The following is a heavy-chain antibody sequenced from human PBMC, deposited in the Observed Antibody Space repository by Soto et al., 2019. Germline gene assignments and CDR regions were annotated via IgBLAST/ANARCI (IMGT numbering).Heavy chain of an antibody. D-gene: IGHD3-10*01. V-gene: IGHV1-58*01. CDR2: IVVGSGNT. CDR3: AAAGLWFGEFDYYGMDV. Sequence: SVKVSCKASGFTFTSSAVQWVRQARGQRLEWIGWIVVGSGNTNYAQKFQERVTITRDMSTSTAYMELSSLRSEDTAVYYCAAAGLWFGEFDYYGMDVWGQGTTVTVSS. J-gene: IGHJ6*02. CDR1: GFTFTSSA.